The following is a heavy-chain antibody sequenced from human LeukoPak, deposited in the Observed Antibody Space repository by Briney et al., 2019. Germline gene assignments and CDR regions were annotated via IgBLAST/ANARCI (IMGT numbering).Heavy chain of an antibody. D-gene: IGHD1-26*01. CDR1: GFTFSGHC. CDR2: IKADGSEN. V-gene: IGHV3-7*05. J-gene: IGHJ4*02. Sequence: GGSLRLSCAASGFTFSGHCMNWVRQPPGKGLEWVAIIKADGSENYYVDSVKGRFTISRDDAKRTLDLQMDNLRAEDTAIYYCAYRNNFEYWGQGALVTVSS. CDR3: AYRNNFEY.